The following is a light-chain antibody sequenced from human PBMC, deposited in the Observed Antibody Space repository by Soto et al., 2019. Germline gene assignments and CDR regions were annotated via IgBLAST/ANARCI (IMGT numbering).Light chain of an antibody. CDR3: QQSYNIPIP. Sequence: DSKMTQSPSSLSASVGDRVTITCQANQDIRKYLNWYQQKPGKAPKLLIYEASNLETGVPSRFSGSGSGTDFTLIISSLQPEDFATFYCQQSYNIPIPFGQGTRLEIK. J-gene: IGKJ5*01. CDR2: EAS. V-gene: IGKV1-33*01. CDR1: QDIRKY.